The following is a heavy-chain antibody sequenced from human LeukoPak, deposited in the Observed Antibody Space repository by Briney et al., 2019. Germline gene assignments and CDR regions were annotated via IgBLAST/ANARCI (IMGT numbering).Heavy chain of an antibody. V-gene: IGHV3-30-3*02. Sequence: GGSLRLSCAASGFTFNKYSFHWVRQAPGKGLEWVAVISDDGNNKYYVDSVKGRFTISRDNAKKSMYLQMNSLRVEDTAVYYCAKMGIAAADPFDSWGQGILVTVSS. CDR2: ISDDGNNK. J-gene: IGHJ4*02. CDR1: GFTFNKYS. D-gene: IGHD6-13*01. CDR3: AKMGIAAADPFDS.